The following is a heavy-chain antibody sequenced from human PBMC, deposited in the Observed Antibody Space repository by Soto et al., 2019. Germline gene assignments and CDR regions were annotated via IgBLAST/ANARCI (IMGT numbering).Heavy chain of an antibody. CDR2: IYSGGST. D-gene: IGHD3-22*01. Sequence: EVQLVESGGGLIQPGGSLRLSCAASGFTVSSNYMSWVRQAPGKGLEWVSVIYSGGSTYYADSVKGRFTISRDNSKNTLYLQMNSLRAEDTAVYYCARDPGFYDPERNFDYWGQGTLVTVSS. CDR1: GFTVSSNY. V-gene: IGHV3-53*01. CDR3: ARDPGFYDPERNFDY. J-gene: IGHJ4*02.